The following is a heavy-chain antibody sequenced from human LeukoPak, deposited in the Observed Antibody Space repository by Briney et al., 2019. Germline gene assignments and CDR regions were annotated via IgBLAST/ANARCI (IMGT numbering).Heavy chain of an antibody. CDR2: ISSSGSTI. Sequence: GGSLRLSCAASGFTFSSYEMNWVRQAPGKGLEWVSYISSSGSTIYYADSVKGRFTISRDNAKNSLYLQMHSLRAEDTAVYYCARDSQAVGTDFDYWGQGTLVTVSS. CDR3: ARDSQAVGTDFDY. V-gene: IGHV3-48*03. J-gene: IGHJ4*02. CDR1: GFTFSSYE. D-gene: IGHD6-13*01.